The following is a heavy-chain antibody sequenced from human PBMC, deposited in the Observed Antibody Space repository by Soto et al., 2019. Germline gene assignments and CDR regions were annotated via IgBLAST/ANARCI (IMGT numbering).Heavy chain of an antibody. J-gene: IGHJ4*02. CDR3: ARGIGYYFDY. CDR1: GGSFSGYY. V-gene: IGHV4-34*01. Sequence: SETLSLTCAVYGGSFSGYYWSWIRQPPGKGLEWIGEINHSGSTNYNPSLKSRVTISVDTSKNQFSLKLSSVTAADTAAYYCARGIGYYFDYWGQGTLVTVSS. CDR2: INHSGST.